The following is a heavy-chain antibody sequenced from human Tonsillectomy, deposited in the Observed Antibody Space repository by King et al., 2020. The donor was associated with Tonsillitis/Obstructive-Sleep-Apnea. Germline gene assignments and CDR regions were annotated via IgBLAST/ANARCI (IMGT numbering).Heavy chain of an antibody. CDR1: GYTFTSYY. J-gene: IGHJ4*02. Sequence: VQLVESGAEVKKPGASVKVSCKASGYTFTSYYIHWVRQAPGQGLEWMGIINPNGGRTNYAQKFQGRVTMTRDTSTSTVRMELSSLRSEDTAVYYCARDYDYGGNSYHFPFDYWGQGTLVTVSS. D-gene: IGHD4-23*01. CDR2: INPNGGRT. V-gene: IGHV1-46*01. CDR3: ARDYDYGGNSYHFPFDY.